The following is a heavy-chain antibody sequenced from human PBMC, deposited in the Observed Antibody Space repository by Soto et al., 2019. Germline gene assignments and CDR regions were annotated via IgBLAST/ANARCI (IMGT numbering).Heavy chain of an antibody. D-gene: IGHD6-13*01. CDR2: ISTNGDST. CDR1: GFTFASYP. CDR3: AREGMSRPRWVFDY. J-gene: IGHJ4*02. Sequence: EVQLVESGGGLVQPGGSLRLSCAASGFTFASYPMHWVRQAPGKGLEYVSAISTNGDSTFYANSVKGRLTISRDNSKNTLYLQMGSLRAEDMGVYYCAREGMSRPRWVFDYWGQGTLVTASS. V-gene: IGHV3-64*01.